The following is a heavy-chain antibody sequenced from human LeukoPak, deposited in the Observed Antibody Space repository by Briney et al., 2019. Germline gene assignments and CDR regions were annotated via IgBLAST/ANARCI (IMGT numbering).Heavy chain of an antibody. CDR3: AREPLAVVITYYFDY. Sequence: GGSLRLSCAASGFTFSSYAMHWVRQAPGKGLEWVAVISYAGSDKYYADSVKGRFTISRDNSKNTLYLQMNSLRAEDTAVYYCAREPLAVVITYYFDYWGQGTLVSVCS. V-gene: IGHV3-30*04. D-gene: IGHD3-22*01. CDR2: ISYAGSDK. J-gene: IGHJ4*02. CDR1: GFTFSSYA.